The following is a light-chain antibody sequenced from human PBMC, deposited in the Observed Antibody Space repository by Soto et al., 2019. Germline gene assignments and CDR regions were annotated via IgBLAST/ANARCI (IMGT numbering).Light chain of an antibody. V-gene: IGKV1-5*03. CDR2: KAS. J-gene: IGKJ4*01. CDR1: QSISSW. CDR3: QQYSSYSLT. Sequence: DIQMTQSPSTLSASVGDRVTITCRASQSISSWLAWYQQKPGKAPKLLIYKASSLKSGVPSRFSGSGSGTEFTLTISSLQPDDFATYYCQQYSSYSLTFGGGTKVEIK.